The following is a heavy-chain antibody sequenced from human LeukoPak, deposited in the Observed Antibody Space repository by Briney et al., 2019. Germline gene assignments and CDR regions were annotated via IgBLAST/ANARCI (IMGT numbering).Heavy chain of an antibody. CDR3: AKEAGYSSGWDFDY. Sequence: SLRLSCAASGFSFDDYAMHWVRQAPGKGLEWVSAISWNGNSIVYADSVKGRFTISRDNSKNTLYLQMNSLRAEDTAVYYCAKEAGYSSGWDFDYWGQGTLVTVSS. CDR1: GFSFDDYA. CDR2: ISWNGNSI. D-gene: IGHD6-19*01. J-gene: IGHJ4*02. V-gene: IGHV3-9*01.